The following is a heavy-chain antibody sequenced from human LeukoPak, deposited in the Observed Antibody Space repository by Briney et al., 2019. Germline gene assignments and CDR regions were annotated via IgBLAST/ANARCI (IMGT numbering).Heavy chain of an antibody. J-gene: IGHJ3*02. CDR3: AKGARTAPDDAFDI. V-gene: IGHV3-23*01. CDR2: ISATGGST. CDR1: GFTFSNYA. Sequence: GGSLRLSCAASGFTFSNYAMSWVRQAPGKGLEWVSAISATGGSTYYVASVKGRFTNSRDNSKNTLYLQMNSLRAEDTAVYYCAKGARTAPDDAFDIWGGRTMVSVSS. D-gene: IGHD2-21*02.